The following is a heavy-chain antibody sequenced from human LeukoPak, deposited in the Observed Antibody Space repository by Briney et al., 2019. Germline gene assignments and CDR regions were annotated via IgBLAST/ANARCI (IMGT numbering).Heavy chain of an antibody. Sequence: SQTLSLTCTVSGGSISSGSYYWSWIRQPAGKGLEWIGRIYTSGSTNYNPSLKSRVTISVDTSKNQFSLKLSSVAAADTAVYYCARGSAYYDILTGYRPPYGMDVWGQGTTVTVSS. V-gene: IGHV4-61*02. CDR3: ARGSAYYDILTGYRPPYGMDV. CDR1: GGSISSGSYY. D-gene: IGHD3-9*01. J-gene: IGHJ6*02. CDR2: IYTSGST.